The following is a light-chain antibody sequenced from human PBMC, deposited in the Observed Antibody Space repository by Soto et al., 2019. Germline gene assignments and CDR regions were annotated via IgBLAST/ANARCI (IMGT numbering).Light chain of an antibody. CDR2: KAS. J-gene: IGKJ1*01. Sequence: DIQMTQSPSTLSASVGDRVTITCRASQSISSWLAWYQLKPGKAPKILIFKASTLKSGVSSRFSGSGSRTEFTLTINSLQPDDFATYYCQQYDSYWTFGQGTKVEIK. V-gene: IGKV1-5*03. CDR3: QQYDSYWT. CDR1: QSISSW.